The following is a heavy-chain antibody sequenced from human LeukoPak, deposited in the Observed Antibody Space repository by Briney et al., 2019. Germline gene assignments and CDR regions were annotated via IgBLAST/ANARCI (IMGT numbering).Heavy chain of an antibody. J-gene: IGHJ6*03. CDR1: GFSISRDYY. CDR2: IYHSGST. Sequence: SETLSLTCTVSGFSISRDYYWGWIRQPPGKGLEWIASIYHSGSTNYNPSLKSRVTISVDTSKNQFSLKLSSVTAADTAVYYCAREVAVTPNSYYYYYYMDVWGKGTTVTVSS. V-gene: IGHV4-38-2*02. D-gene: IGHD4-23*01. CDR3: AREVAVTPNSYYYYYYMDV.